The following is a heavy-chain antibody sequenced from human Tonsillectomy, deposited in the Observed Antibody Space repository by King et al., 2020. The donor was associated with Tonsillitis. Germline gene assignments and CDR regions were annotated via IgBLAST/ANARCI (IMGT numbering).Heavy chain of an antibody. CDR1: GYRFSTHW. CDR2: IDPSDSYT. CDR3: ARIRGWTPGAFEI. J-gene: IGHJ3*02. Sequence: QLVQSGAEARKPGDYLRISCTSSGYRFSTHWITWVRQMPGKGLQWMGRIDPSDSYTNYSPSFQGHVTIPADNSISTAYLQWTSLKASDTDMYYCARIRGWTPGAFEICGQGTMVTASS. V-gene: IGHV5-10-1*03. D-gene: IGHD3/OR15-3a*01.